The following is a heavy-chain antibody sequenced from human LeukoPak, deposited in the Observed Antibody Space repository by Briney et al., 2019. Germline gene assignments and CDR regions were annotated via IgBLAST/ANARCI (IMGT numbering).Heavy chain of an antibody. CDR1: GFTVSSNY. J-gene: IGHJ5*02. CDR2: TYSGGST. CDR3: ARAHGDYWFDP. V-gene: IGHV3-66*01. Sequence: VSLRLSCAASGFTVSSNYMSWVRQAPGKGLEWVSVTYSGGSTYYAGSVKGRFTISRDNSKNTLYLQMNSLRAEDTAVYYCARAHGDYWFDPWGQGTLVTVSS.